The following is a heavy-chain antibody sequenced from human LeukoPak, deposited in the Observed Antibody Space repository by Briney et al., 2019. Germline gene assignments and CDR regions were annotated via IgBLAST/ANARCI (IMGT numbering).Heavy chain of an antibody. J-gene: IGHJ3*02. Sequence: ASVKVSCKVSGYTLTELSMHWVRQAPGKGLEWMGGFDPEHGETIYAQKFQGRVTMTEDTSTDTACMELSSLRSEDTAVYYCARGYSYGYNDAFDIWGQGTMVTVSS. CDR3: ARGYSYGYNDAFDI. V-gene: IGHV1-24*01. CDR1: GYTLTELS. CDR2: FDPEHGET. D-gene: IGHD5-18*01.